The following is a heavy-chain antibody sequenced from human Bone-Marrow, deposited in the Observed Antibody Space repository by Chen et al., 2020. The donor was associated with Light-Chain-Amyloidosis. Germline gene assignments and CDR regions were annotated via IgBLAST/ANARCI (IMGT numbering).Heavy chain of an antibody. J-gene: IGHJ6*02. CDR2: IYYSGIA. D-gene: IGHD3-16*01. Sequence: QVQLQASGPGLVKPSVTLSLTCTVSGGSVNRGDDDWTWSRQPPGKGVEWIGYIYYSGIANYNASLKCQVTIPRDAPKYQFALRLNSVTAADTDGYYCVGQGYYSYSMDVWDQGTKVIVSS. CDR3: VGQGYYSYSMDV. V-gene: IGHV4-61*08. CDR1: GGSVNRGDDD.